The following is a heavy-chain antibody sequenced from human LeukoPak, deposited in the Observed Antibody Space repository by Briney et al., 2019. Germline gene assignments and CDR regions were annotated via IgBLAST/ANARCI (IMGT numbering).Heavy chain of an antibody. CDR3: ARGGVVLRYFDWLLTFDY. J-gene: IGHJ4*02. Sequence: GESLKISCKGSGYSFTSYWIGWVRQMPGKGLEWMGIIYPGDSDTRYSPSFQGQVTISADKSISTAYLQWSSLKASDTAMYYCARGGVVLRYFDWLLTFDYWGQGTLVTVSS. CDR1: GYSFTSYW. D-gene: IGHD3-9*01. CDR2: IYPGDSDT. V-gene: IGHV5-51*01.